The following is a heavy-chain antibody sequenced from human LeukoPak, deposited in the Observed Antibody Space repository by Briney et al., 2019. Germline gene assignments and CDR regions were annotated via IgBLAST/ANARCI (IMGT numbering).Heavy chain of an antibody. CDR3: ASSGSYRFDY. D-gene: IGHD1-26*01. V-gene: IGHV3-48*02. CDR2: ITASGTAM. J-gene: IGHJ4*02. Sequence: GGSLRLSCAASGFTFSSYSMNWVRQAPGKGLEWVSHITASGTAMFYADPVKGRFTISRDNAKNSLYLQMNSLRDEDTAVYYCASSGSYRFDYWGQGTLVTVSS. CDR1: GFTFSSYS.